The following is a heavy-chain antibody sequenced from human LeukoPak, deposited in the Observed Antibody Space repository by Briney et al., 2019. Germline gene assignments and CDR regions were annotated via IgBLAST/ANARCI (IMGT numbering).Heavy chain of an antibody. Sequence: PGGSLRLSCAASGFTVSSNYMSLVRQAPGKGLEGGAVIYSGGSTYYADSVKGRFTISRDNSKNTLYLQMNSLRAEDTAVYYCARVHNYYDSSGYEINWFDPWGQGTLVTVSS. J-gene: IGHJ5*02. CDR3: ARVHNYYDSSGYEINWFDP. V-gene: IGHV3-53*01. CDR1: GFTVSSNY. CDR2: IYSGGST. D-gene: IGHD3-22*01.